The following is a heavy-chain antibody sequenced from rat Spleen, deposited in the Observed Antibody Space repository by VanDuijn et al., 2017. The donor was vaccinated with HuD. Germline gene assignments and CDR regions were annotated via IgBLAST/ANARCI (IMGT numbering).Heavy chain of an antibody. Sequence: EVQLVESGGGLVQPGRSLKLSCAASGFTFSNYGMHWIRQAPTKGLEWVASISYEGVSTFYGDSVKGRFTISRDNAKSTLYLQMDSLRSEDTATYYCAREADKPFHYFDHWGQGVMVTVSS. CDR3: AREADKPFHYFDH. D-gene: IGHD1-6*01. J-gene: IGHJ2*01. V-gene: IGHV5-19*01. CDR2: ISYEGVST. CDR1: GFTFSNYG.